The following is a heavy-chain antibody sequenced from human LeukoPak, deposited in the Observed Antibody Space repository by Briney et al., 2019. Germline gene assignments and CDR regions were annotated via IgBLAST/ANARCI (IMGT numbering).Heavy chain of an antibody. J-gene: IGHJ4*02. CDR1: WFSLSTPDMR. CDR3: ERSGSYFPFDY. Sequence: SGPTLVNPTQTLTLTCIFAWFSLSTPDMRGSWIRQPPGMALEWLARIAWYNDKLYSPSPNTRLTISKDSSNKQVILTMSNTDPVAKATYYCERSGSYFPFDYWGQGTLVIVST. CDR2: IAWYNDK. D-gene: IGHD1-26*01. V-gene: IGHV2-70*04.